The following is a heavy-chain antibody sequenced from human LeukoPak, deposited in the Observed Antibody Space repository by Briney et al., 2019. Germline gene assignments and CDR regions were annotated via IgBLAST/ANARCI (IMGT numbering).Heavy chain of an antibody. CDR2: IYYSGST. CDR3: ARWGTYASTSNWFDP. CDR1: GSSISSSSYY. Sequence: SQTLSLTCTVSGSSISSSSYYWGWIRQPPGKGLEWIGSIYYSGSTYYNPSLKSRVTISVDTSKNQFSLKLSSVTAADTAVYYCARWGTYASTSNWFDPWGQGTLVTVSS. V-gene: IGHV4-39*07. D-gene: IGHD2-2*01. J-gene: IGHJ5*02.